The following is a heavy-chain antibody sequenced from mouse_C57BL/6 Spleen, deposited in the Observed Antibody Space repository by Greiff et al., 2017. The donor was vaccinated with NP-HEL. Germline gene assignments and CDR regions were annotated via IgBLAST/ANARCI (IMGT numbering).Heavy chain of an antibody. Sequence: QVQLQQSGPELVKPGASVKISCKASGYAFSSSWMNWVKQRPGKGLEWIGRIYPGDGDTNYNGKFKGKATLTADKSSSTAYMQLSSLTSEDSAVYFCARGYYDYDSWGQGTTLTVSS. CDR2: IYPGDGDT. CDR1: GYAFSSSW. CDR3: ARGYYDYDS. J-gene: IGHJ2*01. D-gene: IGHD2-4*01. V-gene: IGHV1-82*01.